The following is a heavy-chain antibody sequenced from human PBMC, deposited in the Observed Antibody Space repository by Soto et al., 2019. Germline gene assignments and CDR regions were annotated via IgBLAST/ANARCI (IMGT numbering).Heavy chain of an antibody. CDR3: ARPVEMATISRSYLFY. J-gene: IGHJ4*02. CDR2: IIPLFGTA. D-gene: IGHD5-12*01. Sequence: SVKVSCKASGVTFSNYAINWVRQAPGQGLEWMGGIIPLFGTANYAQKFQGRVTITADESTSTAYLDLSSLRSEDTAVYYCARPVEMATISRSYLFYWGQGSPVTVSS. V-gene: IGHV1-69*13. CDR1: GVTFSNYA.